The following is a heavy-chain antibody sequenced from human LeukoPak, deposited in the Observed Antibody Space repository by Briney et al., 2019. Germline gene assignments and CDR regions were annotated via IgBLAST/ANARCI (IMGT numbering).Heavy chain of an antibody. J-gene: IGHJ4*02. Sequence: SVKVSCKASGGTFSSYATSWVRQAPGQGLEWMGGIIPIFGTANYAQKFQGRVTITADKSTSTAYMELSSLRSEDTAVYYCARADLYSYGYGYWGQGTLVTVSS. CDR1: GGTFSSYA. CDR3: ARADLYSYGYGY. D-gene: IGHD5-18*01. V-gene: IGHV1-69*06. CDR2: IIPIFGTA.